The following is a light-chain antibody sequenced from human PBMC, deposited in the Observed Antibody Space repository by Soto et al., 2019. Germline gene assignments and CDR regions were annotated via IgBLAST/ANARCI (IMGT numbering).Light chain of an antibody. CDR3: SSYTSSSTRVV. V-gene: IGLV2-14*01. J-gene: IGLJ2*01. CDR1: SSDVGRYNY. Sequence: QSALTQPASVSGSPGQSITISCTGTSSDVGRYNYVSWYQQHPGKAPKLMIYDVNNRPSGVSNRFSGSKSGNTASLTISGLQAEDEADYYCSSYTSSSTRVVFGGGTKRTVL. CDR2: DVN.